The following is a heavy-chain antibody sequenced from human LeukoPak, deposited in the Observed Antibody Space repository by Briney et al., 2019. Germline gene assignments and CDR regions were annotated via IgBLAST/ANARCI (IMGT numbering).Heavy chain of an antibody. CDR3: AREGDFGEDPGGRCFDP. J-gene: IGHJ5*02. CDR1: GFTFPHYG. Sequence: GGSLSLSCAASGFTFPHYGMHGVRPAPGKGVEWVAGIWYGGNHTYYADSVRGRFTISRDNSKNTLDLHMNSLRGEDTAVYYCAREGDFGEDPGGRCFDPWGQGTLVTVSS. CDR2: IWYGGNHT. V-gene: IGHV3-33*01. D-gene: IGHD4-17*01.